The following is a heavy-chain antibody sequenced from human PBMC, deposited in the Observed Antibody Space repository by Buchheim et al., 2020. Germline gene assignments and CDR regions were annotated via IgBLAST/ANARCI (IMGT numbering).Heavy chain of an antibody. Sequence: EVQLVQSGAEVKKPGESLKISCKGSGYSFTSYWIGWVRQMPGKGLAWMGIIYPGDSDTRYSPSFQGQVTISADKSISTAYPQWRSLKAADTAMYYCARSVVVVVAATDYYYGMDVWGQGTT. D-gene: IGHD2-15*01. J-gene: IGHJ6*02. CDR2: IYPGDSDT. CDR3: ARSVVVVVAATDYYYGMDV. V-gene: IGHV5-51*03. CDR1: GYSFTSYW.